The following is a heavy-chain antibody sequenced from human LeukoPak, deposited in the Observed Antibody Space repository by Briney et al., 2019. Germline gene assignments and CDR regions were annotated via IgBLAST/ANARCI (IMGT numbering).Heavy chain of an antibody. J-gene: IGHJ4*02. CDR1: GGSISSSSYY. V-gene: IGHV4-39*01. CDR3: ANILGTDFDY. Sequence: ASETLSLTCTVSGGSISSSSYYWGCIRQPPGKGLEWIGSIYYSGSTYYNPSLKSRVTISVDTSKDQFSLKLSSVTAADTAVYYCANILGTDFDYWGQGTLVTVSS. CDR2: IYYSGST. D-gene: IGHD6-13*01.